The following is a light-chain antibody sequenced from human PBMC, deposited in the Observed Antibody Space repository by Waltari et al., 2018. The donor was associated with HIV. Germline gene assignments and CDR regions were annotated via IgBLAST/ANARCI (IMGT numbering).Light chain of an antibody. CDR2: KNS. CDR3: FSAADDNLRV. Sequence: SYELPQPSSVSVSPGQTARITCPGDALTKYYARWYQQKPGQAPVLVIYKNSERPSGIPGRFSGSRSGTTVTLTISGAQVGDEADYYCFSAADDNLRVFGGGTKLTVL. CDR1: ALTKYY. V-gene: IGLV3-27*01. J-gene: IGLJ3*02.